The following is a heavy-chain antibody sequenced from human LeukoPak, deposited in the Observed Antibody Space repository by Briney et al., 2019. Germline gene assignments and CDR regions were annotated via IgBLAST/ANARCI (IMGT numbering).Heavy chain of an antibody. D-gene: IGHD2/OR15-2a*01. V-gene: IGHV4-59*01. CDR1: GGSMTNLY. J-gene: IGHJ6*02. CDR2: IYDSGST. CDR3: AKGGSTNFYYGDV. Sequence: SETLSLTCSVSGGSMTNLYWTWIRQPPGKGLEWIGDIYDSGSTRYNTSLESRVTISVDTSKNQFSLKLSSVTAAHTAVYYCAKGGSTNFYYGDVWGQGTTVTVSS.